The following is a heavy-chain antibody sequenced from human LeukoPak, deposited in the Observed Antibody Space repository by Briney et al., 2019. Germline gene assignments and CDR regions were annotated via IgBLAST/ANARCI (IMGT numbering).Heavy chain of an antibody. V-gene: IGHV1-18*01. CDR1: GYTFTSYG. CDR2: ISAYNGNT. J-gene: IGHJ1*01. Sequence: ASVKVSCKASGYTFTSYGISWVRQAPGQGLEWMGWISAYNGNTNYAQKLQGRVTMTTDTSTSTAYMELRSLRSGDTAVYYCARVPQDCSGGSCYSLYFQHWGQGTLVTVSS. CDR3: ARVPQDCSGGSCYSLYFQH. D-gene: IGHD2-15*01.